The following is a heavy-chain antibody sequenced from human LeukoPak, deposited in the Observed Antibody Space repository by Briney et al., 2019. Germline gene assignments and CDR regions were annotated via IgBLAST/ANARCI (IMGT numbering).Heavy chain of an antibody. D-gene: IGHD3-22*01. CDR1: GXSVSDHY. CDR3: ATAYPDSSAYYYFDS. Sequence: GGSLRLSCAASGXSVSDHYVDWVRQAPGKGLEWVGRSRQKAKSYTTEYAASVKGRFTISRDDSKKSLYLQMNSLKTEDTAVYYCATAYPDSSAYYYFDSWGQGTLVTVSS. CDR2: SRQKAKSYTT. J-gene: IGHJ4*02. V-gene: IGHV3-72*01.